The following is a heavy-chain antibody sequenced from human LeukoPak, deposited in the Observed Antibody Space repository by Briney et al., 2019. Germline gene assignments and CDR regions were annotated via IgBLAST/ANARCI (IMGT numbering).Heavy chain of an antibody. V-gene: IGHV3-73*01. D-gene: IGHD6-19*01. CDR3: AKSLRYSSGLDAFDI. Sequence: GGSLRLSCAASGFTFSGSAMHWVRQASGKGLEWVGRIRSKANSYATAYAASVKGRFTISRDDSKNTAYLQMNSLRAEDTAVYYCAKSLRYSSGLDAFDIWGQGTMVTVSS. J-gene: IGHJ3*02. CDR1: GFTFSGSA. CDR2: IRSKANSYAT.